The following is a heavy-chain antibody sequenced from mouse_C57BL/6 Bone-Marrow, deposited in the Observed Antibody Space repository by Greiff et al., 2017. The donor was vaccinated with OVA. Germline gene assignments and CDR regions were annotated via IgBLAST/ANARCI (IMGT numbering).Heavy chain of an antibody. D-gene: IGHD2-3*01. J-gene: IGHJ1*03. Sequence: EVKLVGSGGGLVQPKGSLKLSCAASGFSFNTYAMNWVRQAPGKGLEWVARIRSKSNNYATYYADSVKDRFTISRDDSESMLYLQMNNLKTEDTAMYYCVRHDVYWYFDVWGTGTTVTVSS. CDR1: GFSFNTYA. CDR2: IRSKSNNYAT. V-gene: IGHV10-1*01. CDR3: VRHDVYWYFDV.